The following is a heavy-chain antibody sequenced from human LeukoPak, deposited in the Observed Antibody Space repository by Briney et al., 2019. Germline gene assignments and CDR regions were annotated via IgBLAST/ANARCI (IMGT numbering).Heavy chain of an antibody. Sequence: GGSLRLSCAASGFTFSSYAMTWVRQAPGQGLEWVSAISGRGDTTYYADSVKGRFTISRDNSKNTLYLQMSSLRAEDTAVYFCARVLGCTNGVCHDAFDIWGQGTVVTVSS. J-gene: IGHJ3*02. V-gene: IGHV3-23*01. CDR1: GFTFSSYA. D-gene: IGHD2-8*01. CDR3: ARVLGCTNGVCHDAFDI. CDR2: ISGRGDTT.